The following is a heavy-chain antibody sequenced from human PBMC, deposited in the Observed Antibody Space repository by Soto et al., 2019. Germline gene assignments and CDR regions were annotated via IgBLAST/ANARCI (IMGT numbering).Heavy chain of an antibody. V-gene: IGHV1-3*05. J-gene: IGHJ4*02. CDR1: GYTFSNYA. Sequence: QVQLVQSGAEEKKPGASMKVSCRASGYTFSNYAIHWVRQAPGQSLEWMGWINADNDNTEYSQRFQRRITITRDTPASTAYMELSSLRSEDTAVFYCARGSPNRSGWTLDYWGQGTLVTVSS. CDR3: ARGSPNRSGWTLDY. CDR2: INADNDNT. D-gene: IGHD3-22*01.